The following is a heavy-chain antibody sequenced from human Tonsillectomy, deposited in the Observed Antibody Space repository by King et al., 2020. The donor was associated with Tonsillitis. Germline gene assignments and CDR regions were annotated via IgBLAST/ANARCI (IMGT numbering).Heavy chain of an antibody. J-gene: IGHJ4*02. V-gene: IGHV3-9*01. CDR3: AKVTGTSTHFDS. CDR2: ISWNSGSI. CDR1: GFTFDDYA. Sequence: VQLVESGGGLVQPGRSLRLSCAASGFTFDDYAMHWVRQAPGKGLEWVSGISWNSGSIGYADSVKGRFTISRDNAKNSLYLQMNSLRDEDTALYYCAKVTGTSTHFDSGAREPWSPSPQ. D-gene: IGHD1-1*01.